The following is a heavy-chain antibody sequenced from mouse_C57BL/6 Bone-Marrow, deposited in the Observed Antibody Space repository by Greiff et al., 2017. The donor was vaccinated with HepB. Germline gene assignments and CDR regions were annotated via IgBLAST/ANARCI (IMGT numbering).Heavy chain of an antibody. CDR3: AIYYGNYGFAY. Sequence: QVQLKESGAELVRPGASVKLSCKASGYTFTDYYINWVKQRPGQGLEWIARIYPGSGNTYYNEKFKGKATLTAEKSSSTAYMQLSSLTSEDSAVYFCAIYYGNYGFAYWGQGTLVTVSA. CDR2: IYPGSGNT. V-gene: IGHV1-76*01. J-gene: IGHJ3*01. D-gene: IGHD2-1*01. CDR1: GYTFTDYY.